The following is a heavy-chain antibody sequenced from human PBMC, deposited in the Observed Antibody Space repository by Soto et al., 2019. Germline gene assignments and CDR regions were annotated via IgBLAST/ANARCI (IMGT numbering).Heavy chain of an antibody. Sequence: QVQLVQSGAEVKKPGSSVKVSCKASGGTFSSYTISWVRQAPGQGLEWMGRIIPILGIANYAQKFQGRVTSTDDKYTSTAYMELSSLRSEDTAVYYCAGEVYNDFWSGYSPPSCFDPWGQGTLVNVSS. J-gene: IGHJ5*02. V-gene: IGHV1-69*08. CDR1: GGTFSSYT. CDR3: AGEVYNDFWSGYSPPSCFDP. D-gene: IGHD3-3*01. CDR2: IIPILGIA.